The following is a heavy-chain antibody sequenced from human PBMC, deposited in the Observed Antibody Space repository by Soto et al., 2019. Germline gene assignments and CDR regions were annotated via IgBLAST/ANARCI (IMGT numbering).Heavy chain of an antibody. CDR1: GGTFGTYT. D-gene: IGHD5-18*01. J-gene: IGHJ4*02. V-gene: IGHV1-69*02. CDR3: ARDTTY. Sequence: VKLVQSGAEVKKPGSSVKVSCKASGGTFGTYTISWVRQAPGQGLEWMGRIIPYLDITDYAQKFQGRFTIAADKSTTTAYMELNSLRSEDTAVYFCARDTTYWGQGTLVTVSS. CDR2: IIPYLDIT.